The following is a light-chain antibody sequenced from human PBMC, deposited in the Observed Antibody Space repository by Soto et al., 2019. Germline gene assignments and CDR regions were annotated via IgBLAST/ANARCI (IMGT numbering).Light chain of an antibody. CDR1: QSVRDRY. CDR2: DTS. V-gene: IGKV3-20*01. Sequence: EIVLTQSPGTLSLSPGARSTLSCRASQSVRDRYLAWYQQKPGQAPSLLIYDTSTRATGVPDRFSGSGSGTDFALTISRVETEDFAIYFCQQYGSSPWTFGQGTKVEV. CDR3: QQYGSSPWT. J-gene: IGKJ1*01.